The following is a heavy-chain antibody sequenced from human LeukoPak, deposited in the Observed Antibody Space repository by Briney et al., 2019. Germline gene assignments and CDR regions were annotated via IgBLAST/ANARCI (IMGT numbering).Heavy chain of an antibody. CDR2: INPSGGSP. Sequence: ASVKVSCKASGYTFASHYMHWVRQAPGQGLEWMGVINPSGGSPTYAQKFQGRVNMTRDTSTSTFYMELSSLRSEDTAMYYCARKYSYNSGGLDHWGQGALVTV. CDR3: ARKYSYNSGGLDH. J-gene: IGHJ4*02. CDR1: GYTFASHY. D-gene: IGHD6-19*01. V-gene: IGHV1-46*01.